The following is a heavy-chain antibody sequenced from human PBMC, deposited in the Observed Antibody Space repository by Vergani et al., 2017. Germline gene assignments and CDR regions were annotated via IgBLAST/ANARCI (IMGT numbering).Heavy chain of an antibody. CDR2: INHSGST. D-gene: IGHD2-15*01. CDR3: ARENVVVVAASSDTAMPHYYYYGMDV. CDR1: GGSFSGYY. Sequence: QVQLQQWGAGLLKPSETLSLTCAVYGGSFSGYYWNWIRQPPGKGLEWIGEINHSGSTNYNPSLKSRVTISVDTSKNQFSLKLSSVTAADTAVYYCARENVVVVAASSDTAMPHYYYYGMDVWGQGTTVTVSS. J-gene: IGHJ6*02. V-gene: IGHV4-34*01.